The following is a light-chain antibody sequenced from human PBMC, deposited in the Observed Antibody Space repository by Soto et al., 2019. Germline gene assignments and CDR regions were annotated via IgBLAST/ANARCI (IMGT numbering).Light chain of an antibody. Sequence: EIVLTQSPATLSLSPGDRAILSCRASQSISSALAWYQQKPGQAPRLLIYDASDRATGIPARFSGSRSGTDFTLTISSLEPEEFAVYYCQQRSDWLTFGGGTRVEIK. CDR1: QSISSA. V-gene: IGKV3-11*01. J-gene: IGKJ4*01. CDR2: DAS. CDR3: QQRSDWLT.